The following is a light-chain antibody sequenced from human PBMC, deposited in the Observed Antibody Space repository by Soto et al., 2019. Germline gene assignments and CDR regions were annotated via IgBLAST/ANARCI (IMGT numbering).Light chain of an antibody. CDR3: QQRSNWPPVT. J-gene: IGKJ4*01. CDR1: QSVKSS. Sequence: EVVLTQSPAILSLSPGERATLSCRASQSVKSSLDWYQQKPGQPPRLLIYDASHRATGIPARFSGSGSGTDFTLTISSLEPEDVAVYFCQQRSNWPPVTFGGGTKVQI. CDR2: DAS. V-gene: IGKV3-11*01.